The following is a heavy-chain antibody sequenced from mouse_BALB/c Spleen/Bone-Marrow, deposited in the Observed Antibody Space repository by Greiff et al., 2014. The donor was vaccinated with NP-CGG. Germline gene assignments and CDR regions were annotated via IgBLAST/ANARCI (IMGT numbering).Heavy chain of an antibody. CDR3: ARSGTVVGTYYFDY. Sequence: EVQLQQSGPELVKPGASMKISCKASGYSFTGYTMNWVKQIHGKNLEWIGLINPYNDNTNYNQKFKGKATLIVDKSSSTAYMELLSLTSEDSAVYYWARSGTVVGTYYFDYWGQGTTLTVSS. CDR1: GYSFTGYT. J-gene: IGHJ2*01. V-gene: IGHV1-18*01. D-gene: IGHD1-1*01. CDR2: INPYNDNT.